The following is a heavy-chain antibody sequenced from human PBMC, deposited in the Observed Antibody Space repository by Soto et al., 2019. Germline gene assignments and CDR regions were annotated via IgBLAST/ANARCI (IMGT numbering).Heavy chain of an antibody. Sequence: GGSLRLSCAASGFTFSSYSMNWVRQAPGKGLEWVSYISSSSSTIYYADSVKGRFTISRDNAKNSLYLQMNSLRAEDTAVYYCARDGIDYDILTGYYSSQANFDYWGQGTLVTV. CDR1: GFTFSSYS. CDR2: ISSSSSTI. D-gene: IGHD3-9*01. V-gene: IGHV3-48*01. J-gene: IGHJ4*02. CDR3: ARDGIDYDILTGYYSSQANFDY.